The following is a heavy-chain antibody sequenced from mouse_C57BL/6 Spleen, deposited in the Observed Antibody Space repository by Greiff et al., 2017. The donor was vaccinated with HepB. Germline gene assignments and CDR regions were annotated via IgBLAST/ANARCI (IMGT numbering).Heavy chain of an antibody. Sequence: VQLQQPGAELVMPGASVKLSCKASGYTFTSYWMHWVKQRPGQGLEWIGEIDPSDSYTNYNQKFKGKSTLTVDKSSSTAYMQLSSLTSEDSAVYYCARWVGPSYFDYWGQGTTLTVSS. CDR2: IDPSDSYT. CDR1: GYTFTSYW. D-gene: IGHD4-1*01. J-gene: IGHJ2*01. V-gene: IGHV1-69*01. CDR3: ARWVGPSYFDY.